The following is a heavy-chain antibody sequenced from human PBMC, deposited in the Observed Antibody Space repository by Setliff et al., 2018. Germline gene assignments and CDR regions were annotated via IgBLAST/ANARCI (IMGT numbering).Heavy chain of an antibody. D-gene: IGHD2-15*01. CDR3: ARTCSGSGCYAGLES. V-gene: IGHV3-33*08. Sequence: PGESLKISCAASVFTFSDYYMTWIRQAPGKGLEWVAVIWDDGGNKYHADSVKGRFTISRDNSKNTLYLQMNSLRPEDTAVYYCARTCSGSGCYAGLESWGQGTPVTVS. CDR1: VFTFSDYY. J-gene: IGHJ4*02. CDR2: IWDDGGNK.